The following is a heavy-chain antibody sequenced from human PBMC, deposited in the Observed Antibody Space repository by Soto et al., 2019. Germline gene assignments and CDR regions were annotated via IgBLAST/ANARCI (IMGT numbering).Heavy chain of an antibody. CDR3: AKDKYNRPARLVGRAFDY. CDR2: ISYDGSNK. D-gene: IGHD1-20*01. J-gene: IGHJ4*02. V-gene: IGHV3-30*18. CDR1: GFTFSSYG. Sequence: QVQLVESGGGVVQPGRSLRLSCAASGFTFSSYGMHWVRQAPGKGLEWVAVISYDGSNKYYADSVKGRFTISRDNSKNTLYLQMKSLRAEDTAVYYCAKDKYNRPARLVGRAFDYWCQGTLVTVSS.